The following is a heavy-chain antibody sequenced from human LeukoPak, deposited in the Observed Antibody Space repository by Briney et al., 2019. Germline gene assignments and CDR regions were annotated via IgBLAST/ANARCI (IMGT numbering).Heavy chain of an antibody. CDR3: ARKSGDDYFDY. V-gene: IGHV1-2*02. Sequence: ASVKVSCKASGYTFTGYYIHWVRQAPGQGLECMGWINPNTGGTNYAQKFQGTFTMTRDTSISTAYMELSRLTSDDTAVYYCARKSGDDYFDYWGQGTLVTVSS. CDR2: INPNTGGT. CDR1: GYTFTGYY. D-gene: IGHD1-26*01. J-gene: IGHJ4*02.